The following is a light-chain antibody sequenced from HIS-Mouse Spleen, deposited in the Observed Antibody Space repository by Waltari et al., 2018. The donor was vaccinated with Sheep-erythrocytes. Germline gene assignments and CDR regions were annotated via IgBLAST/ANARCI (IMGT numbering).Light chain of an antibody. CDR2: SNK. CDR3: AAWDDSLNGVV. CDR1: SSNIGSNN. J-gene: IGLJ2*01. V-gene: IGLV1-44*01. Sequence: QSVLTQPPSASGTPGQRVTISCSGSSSNIGSNNVNWYQQLPGTAPKLLIYSNKQRPSGVPDRFSGSKSGTSASLAISGLQSEDEADYYCAAWDDSLNGVVFGGGTKLTVL.